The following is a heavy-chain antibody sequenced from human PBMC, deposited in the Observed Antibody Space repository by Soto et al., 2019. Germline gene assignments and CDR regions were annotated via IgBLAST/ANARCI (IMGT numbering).Heavy chain of an antibody. CDR2: ISSTTNYI. Sequence: GSLRRSCAASGVTCTRYSMNWVRQAPGKGLEWVSSISSTTNYIYYADSMKGRFTVSRDNAKNSVYLEMNSLSAEDTAVYYCARESEDLTSNFDYWGQGTLVPVSS. CDR1: GVTCTRYS. CDR3: ARESEDLTSNFDY. V-gene: IGHV3-21*01. J-gene: IGHJ4*02.